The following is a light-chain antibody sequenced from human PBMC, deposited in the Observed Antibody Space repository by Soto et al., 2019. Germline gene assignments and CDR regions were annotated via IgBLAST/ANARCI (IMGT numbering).Light chain of an antibody. V-gene: IGLV2-8*01. CDR3: SSYAGSKGDV. CDR1: SSDIGGYNF. J-gene: IGLJ1*01. Sequence: QSALTQPPSAAGSPGQSVTSSCTGTSSDIGGYNFVSWYQQHPGKAPKLLIYEINKRPSGVPDRFSGSKSGNTASLTVSGLKAEDEADYYCSSYAGSKGDVFGTGTKVTVL. CDR2: EIN.